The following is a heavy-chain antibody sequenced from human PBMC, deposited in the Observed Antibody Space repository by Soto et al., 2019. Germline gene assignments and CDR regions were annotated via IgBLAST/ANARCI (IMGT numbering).Heavy chain of an antibody. CDR2: IYWDDDE. J-gene: IGHJ6*02. CDR1: GFSLSNSGVG. D-gene: IGHD2-15*01. V-gene: IGHV2-5*02. Sequence: QITVKESGPTLVKPTQTLTLTCTFSGFSLSNSGVGVAWIRQPPGKALEWLALIYWDDDERYRPSLRSRLTIIKDTSKNQVVLTMTNVDPVDTATYFCTHKGGRGAGMDVWGQGTTVTVSS. CDR3: THKGGRGAGMDV.